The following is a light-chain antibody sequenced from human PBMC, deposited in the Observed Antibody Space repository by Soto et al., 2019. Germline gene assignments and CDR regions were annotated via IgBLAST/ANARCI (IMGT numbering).Light chain of an antibody. Sequence: EIVMTQSPVTLSVSLGERATLSCRASQSVRSDLAWYQQTPGQAPRLLIYGASNKATGVPARFSGSRSGTEFTLTISSLQSEDFAVYYCQQYNNWPPIAFGQGTRLEIK. CDR1: QSVRSD. CDR2: GAS. J-gene: IGKJ5*01. V-gene: IGKV3-15*01. CDR3: QQYNNWPPIA.